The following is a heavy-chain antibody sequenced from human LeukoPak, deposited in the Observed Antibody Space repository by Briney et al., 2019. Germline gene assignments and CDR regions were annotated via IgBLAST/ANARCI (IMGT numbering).Heavy chain of an antibody. CDR3: ARTSGSFFDY. CDR1: SGSISVYY. Sequence: SETLSLTCTVSSGSISVYYWSWIRQPAGKGLEWIGRFHVSDTTNYNPSLKGRVTMSLDTSKNQFSLKLTSVTAADTAVYYCARTSGSFFDYWGQGTLLTVSS. V-gene: IGHV4-4*07. CDR2: FHVSDTT. J-gene: IGHJ4*02. D-gene: IGHD1-26*01.